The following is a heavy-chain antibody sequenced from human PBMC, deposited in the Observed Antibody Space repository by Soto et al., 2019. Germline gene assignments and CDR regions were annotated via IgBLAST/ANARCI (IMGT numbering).Heavy chain of an antibody. CDR2: IIHSGST. V-gene: IGHV4-34*01. CDR1: AGSFSGYY. D-gene: IGHD3-3*01. Sequence: PSETLCLTCAVYAGSFSGYYWSWIRQPPGKGLEWIGEIIHSGSTNYNPSLKSRVTISVDTSKNQFSLKLSSVTAADTAVYYCARGLRDDFCRKYYYYGMDVWGQGTTVT. J-gene: IGHJ6*02. CDR3: ARGLRDDFCRKYYYYGMDV.